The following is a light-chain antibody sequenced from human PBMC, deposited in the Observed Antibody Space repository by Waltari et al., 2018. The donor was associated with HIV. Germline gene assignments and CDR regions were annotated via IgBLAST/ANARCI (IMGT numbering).Light chain of an antibody. CDR2: DNT. V-gene: IGLV3-21*02. CDR1: NIGIKT. J-gene: IGLJ3*02. Sequence: SNVLTHPPSVSVAPGQTASLTWGEHNIGIKTVHGYQQKPGQAPVLVVYDNTDRPSGIPERFSGSNSGKTATLTIRGVEAGDEADYYCQVWDTSREWVFGGGTKLTVL. CDR3: QVWDTSREWV.